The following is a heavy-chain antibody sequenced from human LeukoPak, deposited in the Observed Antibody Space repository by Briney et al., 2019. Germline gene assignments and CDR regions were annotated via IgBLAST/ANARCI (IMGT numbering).Heavy chain of an antibody. J-gene: IGHJ4*02. CDR2: IIPIFGTA. CDR1: GGTFSSYA. D-gene: IGHD5-24*01. V-gene: IGHV1-69*05. Sequence: SVKVSCKASGGTFSSYAISWVRQAPGQGLEWMGGIIPIFGTANYAQKFQGRVTIATDESTSTAYMELSSLRSEDTAVYYCARRGDGYNQGYFDYWGQGTLVTVSS. CDR3: ARRGDGYNQGYFDY.